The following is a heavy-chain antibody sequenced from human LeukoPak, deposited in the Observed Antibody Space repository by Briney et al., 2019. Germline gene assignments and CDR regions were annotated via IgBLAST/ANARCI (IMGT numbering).Heavy chain of an antibody. V-gene: IGHV3-53*01. CDR1: GFTVSSND. CDR2: IYSGGST. CDR3: AKGIVVVIAMNAFDM. Sequence: PGGSLRLSCAASGFTVSSNDMSWVRQAPGKGLECISVIYSGGSTDYADSVKGRLTISRDNSKNTLYLQMNSLRADDTAVYYCAKGIVVVIAMNAFDMWGQGTMVTVSS. J-gene: IGHJ3*02. D-gene: IGHD2-21*01.